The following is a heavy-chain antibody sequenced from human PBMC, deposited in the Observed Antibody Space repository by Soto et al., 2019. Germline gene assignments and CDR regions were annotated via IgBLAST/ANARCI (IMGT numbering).Heavy chain of an antibody. CDR1: GYTFTSYG. J-gene: IGHJ4*02. CDR2: ISAYNGNT. Sequence: QVQLVQSGAEVKKPGASVKVSCKASGYTFTSYGISWVRQAPGQGLEWMGWISAYNGNTNYAQKLQGRVTMTTNTSRDKTYMELGSLKSAAPAVNNCALASPDYGGQGTWSPSPQ. CDR3: ALASPDY. V-gene: IGHV1-18*04. D-gene: IGHD6-6*01.